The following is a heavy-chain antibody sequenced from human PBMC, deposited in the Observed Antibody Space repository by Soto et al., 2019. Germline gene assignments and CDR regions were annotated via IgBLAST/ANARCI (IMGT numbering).Heavy chain of an antibody. V-gene: IGHV4-39*01. CDR2: IYYSGST. D-gene: IGHD5-12*01. J-gene: IGHJ4*02. CDR3: VRLRSVATRSFDY. Sequence: SETLSLTCTVSGGSISSSSYYWGWIRQPPGKGLEWIGTIYYSGSTYYNPSLKSRVTISVDTSKNQFSLKLSSVTAADTAVYYCVRLRSVATRSFDYWGQGTLVTVSS. CDR1: GGSISSSSYY.